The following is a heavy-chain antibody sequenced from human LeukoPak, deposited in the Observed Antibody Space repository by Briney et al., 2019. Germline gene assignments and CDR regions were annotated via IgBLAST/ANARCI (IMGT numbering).Heavy chain of an antibody. V-gene: IGHV3-48*01. Sequence: GGSLRLSCTASGFTFSSYSRNWVRQPPGKGLEWVSYISSSSSTIYYADSVKGRFTISRDNAKNSLYLQMNSLRAEDTAVYYCARVIPGYDAFDMWGQGTMVTVSS. CDR1: GFTFSSYS. CDR3: ARVIPGYDAFDM. CDR2: ISSSSSTI. J-gene: IGHJ3*02. D-gene: IGHD1-1*01.